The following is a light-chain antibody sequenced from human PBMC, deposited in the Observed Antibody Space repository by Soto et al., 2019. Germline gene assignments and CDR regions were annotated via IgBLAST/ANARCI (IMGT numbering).Light chain of an antibody. CDR3: QQSYSPPPIT. CDR1: QSISSY. V-gene: IGKV1-39*01. Sequence: DIPMTQSPSSLSASVGDRVTITCRASQSISSYLNWYQQKPGKAPKLLIYAASTLQSGVPSRFSGSGSGTDFTLTLNSLQPEDFATYYCQQSYSPPPITFGRGTRLEIK. CDR2: AAS. J-gene: IGKJ5*01.